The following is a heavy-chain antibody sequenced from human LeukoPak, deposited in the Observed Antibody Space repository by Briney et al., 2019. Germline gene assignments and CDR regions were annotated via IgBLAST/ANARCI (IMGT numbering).Heavy chain of an antibody. V-gene: IGHV4-4*07. CDR2: IYITGST. CDR3: ARDSSGYYHWFDP. Sequence: PSETLSLTCTVSGGSITSYYWSWIRQSAGKGLEWIGRIYITGSTTYNPSLKSRVTMSLDTSKNQFSLKLSSVTAADTAVYYCARDSSGYYHWFDPWGQGTLVTVSS. D-gene: IGHD3-22*01. J-gene: IGHJ5*02. CDR1: GGSITSYY.